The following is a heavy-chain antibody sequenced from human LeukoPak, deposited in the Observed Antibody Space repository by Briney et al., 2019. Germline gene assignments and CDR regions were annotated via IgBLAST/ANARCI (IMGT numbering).Heavy chain of an antibody. CDR1: GFTFSSYS. V-gene: IGHV3-7*01. CDR3: AAGSGWHLDY. Sequence: PGGSLRLSCAASGFTFSSYSMNWVRQAPGKGLEWVANIKQDGSEKNYVDSVKGRFTISRDNAKNSLYLQMSSLRAEDTAVYYCAAGSGWHLDYWGQGTLVTVSS. D-gene: IGHD6-19*01. J-gene: IGHJ4*02. CDR2: IKQDGSEK.